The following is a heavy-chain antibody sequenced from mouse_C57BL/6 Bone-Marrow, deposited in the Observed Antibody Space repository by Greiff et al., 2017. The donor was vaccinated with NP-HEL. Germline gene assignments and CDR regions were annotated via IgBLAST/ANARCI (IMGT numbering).Heavy chain of an antibody. D-gene: IGHD1-1*01. V-gene: IGHV2-2*01. CDR2: IWSGGST. Sequence: VQLQQSGPGLVQPSQSLSITCTVSGFSLTSYGVHWVRQSPGKGLEWLGVIWSGGSTDYNAAFISRLSISKDNSKSQVFFKMNSLQADDTAIYYCARKGYYYGSLAYWGQGTLVTVSA. CDR1: GFSLTSYG. CDR3: ARKGYYYGSLAY. J-gene: IGHJ3*01.